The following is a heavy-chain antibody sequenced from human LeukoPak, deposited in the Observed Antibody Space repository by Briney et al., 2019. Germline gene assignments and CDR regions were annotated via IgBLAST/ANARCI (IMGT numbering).Heavy chain of an antibody. CDR2: ISLTTTTV. CDR1: GFTFSSSYS. V-gene: IGHV3-48*01. J-gene: IGHJ4*02. CDR3: ARDGDWAFDY. Sequence: GGSLRLSCAASGFTFSSSYSMNWVRQAPGKGLEWVAHISLTTTTVSYADSVKGRFTMSRDNAKNSLFLQMNSLRAEDTAVYYCARDGDWAFDYWGQGTLVTVSS. D-gene: IGHD2-21*02.